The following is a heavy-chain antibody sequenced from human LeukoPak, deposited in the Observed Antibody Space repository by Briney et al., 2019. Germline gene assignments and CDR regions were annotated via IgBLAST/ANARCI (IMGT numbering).Heavy chain of an antibody. CDR3: AVGQTTVTTRTSY. J-gene: IGHJ4*02. V-gene: IGHV3-23*01. D-gene: IGHD4-17*01. Sequence: GGSLRLSCAASGFTFSSYAMSWVRQAPGKGLEWVSAISGSGGSTYYADSVKGRFTISRDNSKDTLYLQMNSLRAEDTAVYYCAVGQTTVTTRTSYWGQGTLVTVSS. CDR1: GFTFSSYA. CDR2: ISGSGGST.